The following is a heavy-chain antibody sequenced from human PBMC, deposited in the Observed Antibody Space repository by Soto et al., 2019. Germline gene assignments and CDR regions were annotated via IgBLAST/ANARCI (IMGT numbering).Heavy chain of an antibody. CDR1: GFTFSSYG. D-gene: IGHD1-1*01. CDR3: ARSSSGYYYFYMDV. CDR2: LGSSSSTI. V-gene: IGHV3-48*01. J-gene: IGHJ6*03. Sequence: EVQLVESGGGLVQPGGSLRLSCAASGFTFSSYGVNWVRQAPGKGLEWVSYLGSSSSTIYYADSVKGRFTISRDNAKNSMYLQMNSLRAEDTAVYYCARSSSGYYYFYMDVWGKETTVTVSS.